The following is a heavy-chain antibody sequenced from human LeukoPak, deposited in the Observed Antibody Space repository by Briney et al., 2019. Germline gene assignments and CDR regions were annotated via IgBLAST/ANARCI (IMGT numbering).Heavy chain of an antibody. Sequence: PGGSLRLSCAASGFTFSSYGMHWVRQAPGKGLEWVAFIRYDGSNKYYADSVKGRFTISRDNSKNTLYLQMNSLRAEDTAVYYCAEALYYYGSGSYYNRPFDYWDQGTLVTVSS. J-gene: IGHJ4*02. CDR3: AEALYYYGSGSYYNRPFDY. D-gene: IGHD3-10*01. CDR2: IRYDGSNK. CDR1: GFTFSSYG. V-gene: IGHV3-30*02.